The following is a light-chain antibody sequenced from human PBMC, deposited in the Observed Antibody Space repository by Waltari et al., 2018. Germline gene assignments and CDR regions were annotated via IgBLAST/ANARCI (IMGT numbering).Light chain of an antibody. V-gene: IGKV1-33*01. CDR1: QDIRKN. CDR2: DAS. Sequence: DIQMTQSPSSLSASVGDRVTITCQASQDIRKNLNWFQQKPGKAPQVLIFDASNSHAAVPSRFSGSGSGTDFAFTISSLQPEDIGTYFCQQYANLPLTFGGGTRVESK. J-gene: IGKJ4*01. CDR3: QQYANLPLT.